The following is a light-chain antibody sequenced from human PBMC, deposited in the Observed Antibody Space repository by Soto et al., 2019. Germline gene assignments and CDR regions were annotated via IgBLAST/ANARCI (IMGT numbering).Light chain of an antibody. CDR2: AAS. Sequence: DIQMTQFPSSLSASVGDRVTITCRASQSISRYLNWSQQKPGKAPKLLIYAASSLQSGVPSRFSGSVSGTDFTLTISSLQPEDFETYYCQQSYSIPYTFGQGTNVDIK. CDR3: QQSYSIPYT. CDR1: QSISRY. V-gene: IGKV1-39*01. J-gene: IGKJ2*01.